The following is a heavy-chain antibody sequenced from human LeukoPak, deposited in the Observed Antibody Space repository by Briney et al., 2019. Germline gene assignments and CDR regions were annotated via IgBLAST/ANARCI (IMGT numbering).Heavy chain of an antibody. J-gene: IGHJ5*02. D-gene: IGHD4-11*01. Sequence: PGRSLRLSCAASGFTFSSYAMHWVRQAPGKGLEWVAVISYDGSNKYYADSVKGRFTISRDNSKNTLYLQMNSLRAEDTAVYYCATHDYSNNWFDPWGQGTLVTVSS. CDR2: ISYDGSNK. CDR3: ATHDYSNNWFDP. V-gene: IGHV3-30-3*01. CDR1: GFTFSSYA.